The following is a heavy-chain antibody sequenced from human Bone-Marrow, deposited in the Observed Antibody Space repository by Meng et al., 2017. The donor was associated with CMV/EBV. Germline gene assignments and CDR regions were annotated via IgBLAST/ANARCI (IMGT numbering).Heavy chain of an antibody. CDR2: INSDGSST. CDR3: ARAFTGTRNAFDI. V-gene: IGHV3-74*01. Sequence: GESLKISCAASGFTFSSYWMHWVRQAPGKGLVWVSRINSDGSSTRSADSVKGRFTISRDNAKNTLYLRMNSLRAEDTAVYYCARAFTGTRNAFDIWGQGTMVTVSS. D-gene: IGHD1-7*01. J-gene: IGHJ3*02. CDR1: GFTFSSYW.